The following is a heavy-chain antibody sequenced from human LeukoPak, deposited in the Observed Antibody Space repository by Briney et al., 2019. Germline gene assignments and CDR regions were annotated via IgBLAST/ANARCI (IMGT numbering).Heavy chain of an antibody. D-gene: IGHD3-22*01. CDR3: ARATYDSSGYLPFDY. J-gene: IGHJ4*02. V-gene: IGHV4-30-2*01. Sequence: PSETLSLTCAVSGGSISSGGYSWSWIRQPPGKGLEWIGYIHHSGSTYYNPSLKSRVTISVDRSKNQFSLKLSSVTAADTAVYYCARATYDSSGYLPFDYWGQGTLVTVSS. CDR2: IHHSGST. CDR1: GGSISSGGYS.